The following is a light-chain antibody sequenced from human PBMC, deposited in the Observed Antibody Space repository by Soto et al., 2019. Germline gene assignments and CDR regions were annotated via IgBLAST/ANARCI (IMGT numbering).Light chain of an antibody. CDR3: QHYYGYSWT. CDR1: QSIGSW. J-gene: IGKJ1*01. V-gene: IGKV1-5*03. CDR2: KAS. Sequence: QMTQSASSLSVSLGDRVTITCRASQSIGSWLAWFQQKPGKAPKVLIYKASNLESGVPSRFSGSGYGTEFNLTISSLQSDDFATYYCQHYYGYSWTFGQGTKVDI.